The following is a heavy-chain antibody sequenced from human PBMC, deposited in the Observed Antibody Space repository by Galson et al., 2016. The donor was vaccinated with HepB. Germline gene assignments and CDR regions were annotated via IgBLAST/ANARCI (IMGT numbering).Heavy chain of an antibody. D-gene: IGHD6-13*01. CDR2: ISRSGDST. CDR3: AREDSTIAAASFDY. V-gene: IGHV3-23*01. Sequence: SLRLSCAASGFTFRNYGMTWVRQAPGKGLEVVSSISRSGDSTDYADSVKGRFTISSDNSKNTLSLQMNSLTADDTAVYYCAREDSTIAAASFDYWGQGTLVTVSS. CDR1: GFTFRNYG. J-gene: IGHJ4*02.